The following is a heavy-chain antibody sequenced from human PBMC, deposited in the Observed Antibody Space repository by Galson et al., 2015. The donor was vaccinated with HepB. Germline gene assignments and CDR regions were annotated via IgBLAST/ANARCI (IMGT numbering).Heavy chain of an antibody. V-gene: IGHV4-31*03. CDR1: GVSISDDGYY. CDR2: VYYSGST. J-gene: IGHJ3*01. CDR3: VRDGSRLLSTDAFHV. D-gene: IGHD5/OR15-5a*01. Sequence: TLSLTCTVSGVSISDDGYYWTWIRQLPGKGLEWIGYVYYSGSTYYNPSLKSRVSMSIDTSKNQVLLSLTSVTPADTALYYCVRDGSRLLSTDAFHVWGQGTMVSVSS.